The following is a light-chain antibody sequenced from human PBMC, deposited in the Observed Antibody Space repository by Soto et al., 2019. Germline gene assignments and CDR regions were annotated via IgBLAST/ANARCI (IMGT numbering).Light chain of an antibody. V-gene: IGLV2-8*01. CDR1: SSDIGGYNY. CDR3: SSYAGSSNV. CDR2: EVN. J-gene: IGLJ1*01. Sequence: QSVLTQPASVSGSPGQSITISCTGTSSDIGGYNYVSWYQQHPGKAPKLMIYEVNKRPSGVPDRFSGSKSGNTASLTASGLQAEDEADYYCSSYAGSSNVFGTGTKVTVL.